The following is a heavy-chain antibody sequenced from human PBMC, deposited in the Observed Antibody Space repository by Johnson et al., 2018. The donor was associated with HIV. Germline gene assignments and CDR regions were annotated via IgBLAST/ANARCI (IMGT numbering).Heavy chain of an antibody. CDR1: GFTFSSYA. CDR3: ARGGYRSGWFHAFDI. V-gene: IGHV3-30-3*01. Sequence: QVQLVESGGGVVQPGRSLRLSCSASGFTFSSYAMHWVRQAPGKGLEWVAIISYDGSNKYYAASVKARFTISRDNSKNTLYLQMNSLRAEDTAVYYCARGGYRSGWFHAFDIWGQGTMVTVSS. J-gene: IGHJ3*02. CDR2: ISYDGSNK. D-gene: IGHD6-19*01.